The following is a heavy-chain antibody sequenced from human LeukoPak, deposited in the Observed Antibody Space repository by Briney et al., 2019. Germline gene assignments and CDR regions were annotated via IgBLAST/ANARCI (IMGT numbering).Heavy chain of an antibody. J-gene: IGHJ4*02. CDR3: AKMVHTEQWLVPFDY. V-gene: IGHV3-23*01. D-gene: IGHD6-19*01. Sequence: PGGSLRLSCAASGFTFSNFAMNWVRQAPGKGRRWVSTISGSGGSTYYADSVKGRFTISRDNSKNTLYLQMNSLRAEDTAVYYCAKMVHTEQWLVPFDYWGQGTLVTVSS. CDR1: GFTFSNFA. CDR2: ISGSGGST.